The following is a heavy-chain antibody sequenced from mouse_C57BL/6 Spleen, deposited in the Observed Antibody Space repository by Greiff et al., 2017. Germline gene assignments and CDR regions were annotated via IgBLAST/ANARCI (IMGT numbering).Heavy chain of an antibody. J-gene: IGHJ3*01. D-gene: IGHD2-10*02. CDR3: ARRGYGPWFAY. V-gene: IGHV1-26*01. CDR2: INPNNGGT. Sequence: QQSHGKSLEWIGDINPNNGGTSYNQKFKGKATLTVDKSSSTAYMELRSLTSEDSAVYYCARRGYGPWFAYWGQGTLVTVSA.